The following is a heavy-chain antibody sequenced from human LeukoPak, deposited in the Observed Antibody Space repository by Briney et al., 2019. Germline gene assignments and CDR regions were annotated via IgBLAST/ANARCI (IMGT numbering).Heavy chain of an antibody. CDR3: ARHISSGGTYAHFDY. V-gene: IGHV4-59*08. J-gene: IGHJ4*02. CDR1: GSMYNYY. D-gene: IGHD1-26*01. CDR2: IHYNGIT. Sequence: ASETLSLTCTVSGSMYNYYWSWIRQPPGKGLEWIGYIHYNGITNYNPSLKSRVTMSLDTSKNQVSLKLNSVTAADTAVYYCARHISSGGTYAHFDYWGQETLVTVSS.